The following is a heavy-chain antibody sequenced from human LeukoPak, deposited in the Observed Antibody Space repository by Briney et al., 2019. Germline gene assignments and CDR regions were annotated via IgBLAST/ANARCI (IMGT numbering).Heavy chain of an antibody. CDR3: ARSRADYYDSSGYYFPWFDP. D-gene: IGHD3-22*01. J-gene: IGHJ5*02. CDR1: GYTLTSYG. Sequence: ASVKVSCKASGYTLTSYGISWVRQAPGQGLEWMGWISAYNGNTNYAQKLQGRVTMTTDTSTSTAYMEMRSLRSDDTAVYYCARSRADYYDSSGYYFPWFDPWGQGTLVTVSS. V-gene: IGHV1-18*01. CDR2: ISAYNGNT.